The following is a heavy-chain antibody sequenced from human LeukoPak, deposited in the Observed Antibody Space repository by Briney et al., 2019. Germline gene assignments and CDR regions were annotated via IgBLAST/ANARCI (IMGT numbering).Heavy chain of an antibody. CDR1: GGSISSSSYY. CDR2: IYYSGST. J-gene: IGHJ4*02. CDR3: ARAPYGFLFDY. Sequence: SETLSLTCTVSGGSISSSSYYWGWIRQPPGKGLEWIGSIYYSGSTYYNPSPKSRVTISVDTSKNQFSLKLSSVTAADTAVYYCARAPYGFLFDYWGQGTLVTVSS. V-gene: IGHV4-39*07. D-gene: IGHD2/OR15-2a*01.